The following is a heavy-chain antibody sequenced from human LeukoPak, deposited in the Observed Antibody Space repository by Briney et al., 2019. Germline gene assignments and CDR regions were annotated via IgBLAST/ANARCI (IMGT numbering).Heavy chain of an antibody. D-gene: IGHD2-15*01. Sequence: SETLSLTCAVYGGSFSGYYWSWIRQPPGKGLEWIGEINHSGSTNYNPSLKSRVTISVDTSKNQFSLKLSSVTAADTAVYYCASGTYCSGGSCYHRGYYYYYMDVWGKGTTVTVSS. V-gene: IGHV4-34*01. CDR1: GGSFSGYY. CDR3: ASGTYCSGGSCYHRGYYYYYMDV. CDR2: INHSGST. J-gene: IGHJ6*03.